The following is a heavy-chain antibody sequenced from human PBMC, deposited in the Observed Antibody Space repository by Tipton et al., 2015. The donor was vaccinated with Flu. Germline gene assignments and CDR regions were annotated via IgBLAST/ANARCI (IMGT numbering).Heavy chain of an antibody. CDR3: ARDVFPSVPSYYFDC. D-gene: IGHD2/OR15-2a*01. Sequence: TLSLTCTVSGGSISTYYWSWIRQPAGKGLEWIGRIYSGGNTNYNPSLKSRVSMSVDTSKNQFSLKLRSATAADTAMYCCARDVFPSVPSYYFDCWGPGALLTVSS. CDR2: IYSGGNT. V-gene: IGHV4-4*07. J-gene: IGHJ4*02. CDR1: GGSISTYY.